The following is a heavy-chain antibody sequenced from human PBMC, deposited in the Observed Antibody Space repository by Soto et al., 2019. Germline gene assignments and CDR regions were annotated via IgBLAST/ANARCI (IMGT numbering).Heavy chain of an antibody. CDR1: GCSISSYY. D-gene: IGHD1-26*01. V-gene: IGHV4-59*08. J-gene: IGHJ4*02. CDR3: ARRYGSAIDY. Sequence: PSETLSLTCTVSGCSISSYYWSWIRQPPGKGLEWIGYIYYSGSTNYNPSLKSRVTISVDTSKNQFSLKLSSVTAADTAVYYCARRYGSAIDYWGQGTLVTV. CDR2: IYYSGST.